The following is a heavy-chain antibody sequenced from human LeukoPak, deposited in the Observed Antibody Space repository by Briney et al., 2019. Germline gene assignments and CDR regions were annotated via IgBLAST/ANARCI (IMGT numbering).Heavy chain of an antibody. Sequence: SVKVSCKASGGTFSSYAISWVRQAPGQGLEWMGRIIPILGIANYAQKFQGRVTITADKSTSTAYMELSSLRSEDTAVYYCARDPRPGLMVRGAYNAFDIWGQGTMVTVSS. CDR3: ARDPRPGLMVRGAYNAFDI. CDR2: IIPILGIA. J-gene: IGHJ3*02. CDR1: GGTFSSYA. D-gene: IGHD3-10*01. V-gene: IGHV1-69*04.